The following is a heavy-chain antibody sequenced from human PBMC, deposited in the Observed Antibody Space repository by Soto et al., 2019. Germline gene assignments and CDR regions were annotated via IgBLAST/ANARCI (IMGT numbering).Heavy chain of an antibody. D-gene: IGHD3-10*01. J-gene: IGHJ5*02. V-gene: IGHV1-18*01. CDR1: GYTFTSYG. CDR2: ISAYNGNT. CDR3: ARDYYGSGSYASLYNWFDP. Sequence: ASVKVSCKASGYTFTSYGISWVRQAPGQGLEWMGWISAYNGNTNYAQKLRGRVTMTTDTSTSTAYMELRSLRSDDTAVYYCARDYYGSGSYASLYNWFDPWGQGTLVTVSS.